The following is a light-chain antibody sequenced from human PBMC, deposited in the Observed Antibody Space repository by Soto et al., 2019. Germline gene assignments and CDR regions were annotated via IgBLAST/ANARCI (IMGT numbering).Light chain of an antibody. J-gene: IGKJ1*01. Sequence: DIQMTQSPSSLSASIGDRFSFACRSSQTISSWLAWFQQRPGRAPKFLIYKASSLKNGVPLRFSGSGSGTQFTLTNSSLQPDDFATYYCQQYNSYWTFGQGTKVDI. CDR3: QQYNSYWT. CDR1: QTISSW. V-gene: IGKV1-5*03. CDR2: KAS.